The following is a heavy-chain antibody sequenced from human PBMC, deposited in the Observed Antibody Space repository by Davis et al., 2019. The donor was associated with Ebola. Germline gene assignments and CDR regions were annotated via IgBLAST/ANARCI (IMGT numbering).Heavy chain of an antibody. CDR2: IIPIFGTA. CDR3: ARDSAIQWLVYYYYGMDV. V-gene: IGHV1-69*13. Sequence: SVKVSCKASGGTFSSYAISWVRQAPGQGLEWMGGIIPIFGTANYAQKFQGRVTITADESTSTAYMELSSLRSEDTAVYYCARDSAIQWLVYYYYGMDVWGQGTTVTVSS. CDR1: GGTFSSYA. J-gene: IGHJ6*02. D-gene: IGHD6-19*01.